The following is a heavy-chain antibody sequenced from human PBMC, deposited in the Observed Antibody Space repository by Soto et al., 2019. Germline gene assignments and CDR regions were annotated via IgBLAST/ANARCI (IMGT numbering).Heavy chain of an antibody. CDR1: GFTFSNAW. V-gene: IGHV3-15*01. CDR3: TTDSRSPWGYYYGMDV. Sequence: GGSLRLSCSASGFTFSNAWMSWVRQAPGKGLEWVGRIKSKTDGGTTDYAAPVKGRFTISRDDSKNTLYLQLNSLKTEDTAVYYCTTDSRSPWGYYYGMDVWGQGTTVTVSS. CDR2: IKSKTDGGTT. D-gene: IGHD6-13*01. J-gene: IGHJ6*02.